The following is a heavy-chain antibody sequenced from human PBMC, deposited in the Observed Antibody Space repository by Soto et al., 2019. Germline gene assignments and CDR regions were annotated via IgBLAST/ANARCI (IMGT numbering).Heavy chain of an antibody. Sequence: PSVKVSCTASGYTFTGYYLHWVRQPPGQGLEWMGWINPNSGGTNYAQKFQGRVTMTRDTSISTAYMELSRLRSDDTAVYYCARGRTGTTSYFDYWGQGNLVTVSS. J-gene: IGHJ4*02. D-gene: IGHD1-1*01. CDR2: INPNSGGT. CDR1: GYTFTGYY. CDR3: ARGRTGTTSYFDY. V-gene: IGHV1-2*02.